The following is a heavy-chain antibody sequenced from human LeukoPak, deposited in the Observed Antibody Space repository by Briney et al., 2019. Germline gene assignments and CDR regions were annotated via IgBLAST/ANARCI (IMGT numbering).Heavy chain of an antibody. V-gene: IGHV3-30*04. CDR1: GFTFSSYA. Sequence: PGGSLRLSCAASGFTFSSYAMHWVRQAPGKGLEWVAVISYDGSNKYYADPVKGRFTISRDNSKNTLYLQMNSLRAEDTAVYYCARDFLYYFDYWGQGTLVTVSS. CDR3: ARDFLYYFDY. D-gene: IGHD2/OR15-2a*01. J-gene: IGHJ4*02. CDR2: ISYDGSNK.